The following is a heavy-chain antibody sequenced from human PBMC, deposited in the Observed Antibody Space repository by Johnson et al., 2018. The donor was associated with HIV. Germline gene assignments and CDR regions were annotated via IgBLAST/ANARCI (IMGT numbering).Heavy chain of an antibody. V-gene: IGHV3-11*04. D-gene: IGHD3-10*01. CDR2: ITSTGITV. CDR1: GFTFSDYY. J-gene: IGHJ3*01. CDR3: ARAPEVRGVDAFDV. Sequence: QVQLVESGGGLVKPGGSLRLSCAASGFTFSDYYMSWIRQAPGKGLEWVSYITSTGITVYYAASVKCRFTISRDNAKNSVYLQMNSLEAEDTAVYYCARAPEVRGVDAFDVWGQGTVVTVSS.